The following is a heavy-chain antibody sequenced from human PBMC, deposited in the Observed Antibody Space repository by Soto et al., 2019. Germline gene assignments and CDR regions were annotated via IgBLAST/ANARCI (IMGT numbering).Heavy chain of an antibody. D-gene: IGHD2-8*01. Sequence: ASVKVSCKASGPSFTSYGFSWVRQAPGQGLEWMGIVNPSGGSTSYAQKFQGRVTMTRDTSTSTVYMELSSLRSEDTAVYYCARAHCTNGVCPSYYHYYAMDVWGQGTTVTVSS. J-gene: IGHJ6*02. CDR2: VNPSGGST. CDR3: ARAHCTNGVCPSYYHYYAMDV. CDR1: GPSFTSYG. V-gene: IGHV1-46*01.